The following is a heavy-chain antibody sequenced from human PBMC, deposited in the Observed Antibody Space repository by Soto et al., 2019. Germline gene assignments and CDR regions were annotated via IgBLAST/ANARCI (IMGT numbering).Heavy chain of an antibody. D-gene: IGHD1-26*01. J-gene: IGHJ6*02. Sequence: SVKVSCKASGGTFSSYAISWVRQAPGQGLEWMGGIIPIFGTTNYARRFQGRVTITADKSTSTAYMELRSLRSEDTAVYYCARGTRSGSYYYYGLDVWGQGTTVTVS. CDR3: ARGTRSGSYYYYGLDV. CDR2: IIPIFGTT. CDR1: GGTFSSYA. V-gene: IGHV1-69*06.